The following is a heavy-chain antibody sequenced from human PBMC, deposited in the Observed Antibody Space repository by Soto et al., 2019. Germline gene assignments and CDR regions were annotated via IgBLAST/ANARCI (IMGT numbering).Heavy chain of an antibody. D-gene: IGHD6-25*01. J-gene: IGHJ4*02. CDR1: GFTFSNYG. Sequence: QVQLVESGGGVVQPGRSLRLSCAASGFTFSNYGMHWVRQAPGKGLEWVALISYDGSNKYYADSVKGRFTISRDNTKNTLYLQMNSLRAEDSAVYYCAKDLHSSGWAAYNFDYWGQRTLVTVSS. V-gene: IGHV3-30*18. CDR3: AKDLHSSGWAAYNFDY. CDR2: ISYDGSNK.